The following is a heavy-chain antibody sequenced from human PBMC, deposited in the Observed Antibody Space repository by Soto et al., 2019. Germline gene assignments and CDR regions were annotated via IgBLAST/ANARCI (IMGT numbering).Heavy chain of an antibody. D-gene: IGHD1-1*01. J-gene: IGHJ6*03. V-gene: IGHV1-18*01. Sequence: ASVKVSCKASGYTFTSYGISWVRQAPGQGLEWMGWISAYNGSTNYAQKLQGRVTMTTDTSTSTAYMELRSLRSDDTAVYYCARLETWGSTGTTWYYYYYMDFWGKGTTVTVSS. CDR3: ARLETWGSTGTTWYYYYYMDF. CDR2: ISAYNGST. CDR1: GYTFTSYG.